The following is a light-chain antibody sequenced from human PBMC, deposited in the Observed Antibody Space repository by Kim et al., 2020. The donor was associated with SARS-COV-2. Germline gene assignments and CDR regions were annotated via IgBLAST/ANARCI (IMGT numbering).Light chain of an antibody. J-gene: IGLJ3*02. CDR1: SGSIASNY. V-gene: IGLV6-57*01. Sequence: NFMLTQPHSVSESPGKTVTISCTRSSGSIASNYVQWYQQRPGSSPTTLIYEDYLRPSGVPDRFSGSFDSSSNSASLTISGLQTEDEADYYCKSYENSGQWVFGGGTQLTVL. CDR3: KSYENSGQWV. CDR2: EDY.